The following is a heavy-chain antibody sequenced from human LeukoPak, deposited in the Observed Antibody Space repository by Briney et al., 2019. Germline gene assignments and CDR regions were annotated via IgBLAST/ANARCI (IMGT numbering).Heavy chain of an antibody. D-gene: IGHD6-19*01. V-gene: IGHV4-34*01. CDR1: GGSFSGYY. CDR2: IDQSGST. J-gene: IGHJ4*02. CDR3: AREGLAVAGDY. Sequence: SETLSLTCAVYGGSFSGYYWSWIRQPPGKGLEWIGEIDQSGSTKYNPSLKSRVTMSVDVSKNQFSLRLSSVTAADTAVYYCAREGLAVAGDYWGQGTLVTVSS.